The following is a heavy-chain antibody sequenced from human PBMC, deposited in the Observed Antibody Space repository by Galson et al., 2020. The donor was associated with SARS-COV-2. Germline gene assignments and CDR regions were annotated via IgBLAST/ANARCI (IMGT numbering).Heavy chain of an antibody. CDR1: GYTFTGYY. CDR2: INHNSGGT. J-gene: IGHJ5*02. Sequence: ASVKVSCKASGYTFTGYYMHWVRQAPGQGLEWMGWINHNSGGTNYAQKFQGRVTMTRDTSISTAYMELSRLRSDDTAVYYCAREAALAVAGALGDRWGQGTLVTVSS. D-gene: IGHD6-19*01. V-gene: IGHV1-2*02. CDR3: AREAALAVAGALGDR.